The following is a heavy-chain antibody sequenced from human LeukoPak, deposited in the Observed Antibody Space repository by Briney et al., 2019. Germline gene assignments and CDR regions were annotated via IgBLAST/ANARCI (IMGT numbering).Heavy chain of an antibody. CDR3: AKAPDGVGFDY. V-gene: IGHV4-31*03. J-gene: IGHJ4*02. D-gene: IGHD5-24*01. CDR2: IYYSGST. Sequence: SQTLSLTCTVSGGSISRGGYYWSWIRQHPGKRLEWIGYIYYSGSTYYNPSLKSRVTISVDTSKNQFSLKLSSVTAAHTAVYYCAKAPDGVGFDYWGQGTLVTVSS. CDR1: GGSISRGGYY.